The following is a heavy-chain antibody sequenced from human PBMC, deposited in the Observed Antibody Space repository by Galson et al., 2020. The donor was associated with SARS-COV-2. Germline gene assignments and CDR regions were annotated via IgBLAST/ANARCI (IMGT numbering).Heavy chain of an antibody. D-gene: IGHD3-16*01. Sequence: SETLSLTCAVYGGSFSGYSWTWIRQAPGKGLEWIGEIKSGGDTKYSPSLSGRVTLSVDTSRNQFSLKLTSVSAADTALYFCARGRQGVVPSPVLGLGPFYSSYYMDVWGKGTTVIVSS. J-gene: IGHJ6*03. CDR2: IKSGGDT. CDR1: GGSFSGYS. CDR3: ARGRQGVVPSPVLGLGPFYSSYYMDV. V-gene: IGHV4-34*01.